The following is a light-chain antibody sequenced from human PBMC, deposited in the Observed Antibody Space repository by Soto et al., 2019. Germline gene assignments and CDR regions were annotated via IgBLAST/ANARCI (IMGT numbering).Light chain of an antibody. J-gene: IGKJ4*01. CDR3: QKYNSFPLT. V-gene: IGKV1-27*01. CDR1: QDISND. CDR2: SSS. Sequence: DFQMTQSPSSLSASVGDRVTITCRASQDISNDVAWYQQKPGKPPNLLISSSSTLQSGVPSRFSGTGYGTDFTLTIGNLQPDDVATYYCQKYNSFPLTFGGGTKVEI.